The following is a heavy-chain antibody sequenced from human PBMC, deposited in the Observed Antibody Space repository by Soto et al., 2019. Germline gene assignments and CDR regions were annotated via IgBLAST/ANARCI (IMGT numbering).Heavy chain of an antibody. J-gene: IGHJ6*02. V-gene: IGHV4-61*08. CDR3: ARSPNYYYYGFDV. CDR2: IYYGGST. CDR1: GGSVSSGDYF. D-gene: IGHD3-10*01. Sequence: KPSETLSLTCTVSGGSVSSGDYFWSWLRQSPGKRLEWIAYIYYGGSTNYNPSLKSRATISVDTSKSQVSLTLTSMTAADAALYYCARSPNYYYYGFDVWGQGTAVTVSS.